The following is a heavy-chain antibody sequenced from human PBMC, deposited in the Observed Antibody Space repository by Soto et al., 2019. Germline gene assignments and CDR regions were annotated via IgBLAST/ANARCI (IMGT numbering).Heavy chain of an antibody. V-gene: IGHV1-18*01. D-gene: IGHD5-18*01. CDR2: ISAYNGNT. Sequence: ASVKVSCKASGYTFTSYGISWVRQAPGQGLEWMGWISAYNGNTNYAQKLQGRVTMTTDTSTSTAYMELRSLRSDDTAVYYCARSPNVYSYGPGFVFDYWGQGTLVTVSS. CDR1: GYTFTSYG. CDR3: ARSPNVYSYGPGFVFDY. J-gene: IGHJ4*02.